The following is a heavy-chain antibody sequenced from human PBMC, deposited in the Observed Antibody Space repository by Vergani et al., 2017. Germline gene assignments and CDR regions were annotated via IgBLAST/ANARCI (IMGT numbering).Heavy chain of an antibody. CDR1: GYTFTSYY. V-gene: IGHV1-18*04. J-gene: IGHJ4*02. D-gene: IGHD1-26*01. CDR2: ISAYNGNT. Sequence: QVQLVQSGAEVKKPGASVKVSCKASGYTFTSYYMHWVRQAPGQGLEWMGWISAYNGNTNYAQKLQGRVTMTTDTSTSTAYMELRSLRSDDTAVYYCARVAQTQSGRTYYFDYWGQGTLVTVSS. CDR3: ARVAQTQSGRTYYFDY.